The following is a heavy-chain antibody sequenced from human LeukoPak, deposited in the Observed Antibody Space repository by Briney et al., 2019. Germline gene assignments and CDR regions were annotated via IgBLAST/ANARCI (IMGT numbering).Heavy chain of an antibody. V-gene: IGHV4-59*01. Sequence: SENLSLTCTVSAGSISSYYWSWIRQPPGKGLEWIRYIYSSGSTNYNTSLKSRVNISVDTSQNQFSLKLSSVSAAETAVYYWARVDEGGYYYYGMDVWGQGTTVTVSS. CDR1: AGSISSYY. CDR3: ARVDEGGYYYYGMDV. D-gene: IGHD3-16*01. J-gene: IGHJ6*02. CDR2: IYSSGST.